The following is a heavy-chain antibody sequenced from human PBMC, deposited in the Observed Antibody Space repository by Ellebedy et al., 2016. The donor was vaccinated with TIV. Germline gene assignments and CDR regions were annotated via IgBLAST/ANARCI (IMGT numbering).Heavy chain of an antibody. D-gene: IGHD5-12*01. CDR2: IKQDGSEK. CDR1: GFTFSGYW. Sequence: GGSLRLSXAASGFTFSGYWMSWVRQAPGKGLEWVASIKQDGSEKYHVDSVKGRFTISRDNAKNSLYLQMNSLRAEDTAVYYCAKNIVASGVYYYYHYGMDVWGQGTTVTVSS. V-gene: IGHV3-7*01. J-gene: IGHJ6*02. CDR3: AKNIVASGVYYYYHYGMDV.